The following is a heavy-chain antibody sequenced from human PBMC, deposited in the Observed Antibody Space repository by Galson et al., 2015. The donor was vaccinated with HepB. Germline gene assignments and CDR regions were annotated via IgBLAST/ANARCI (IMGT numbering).Heavy chain of an antibody. V-gene: IGHV3-13*01. CDR1: GFTFSSYD. J-gene: IGHJ6*02. Sequence: SLRLSCAASGFTFSSYDMHWVRQATGKGLEWVSVITSAGDTYYPVSVKGRFTISRGNARNSLYLQLNNLTAGDTAVYYCARSRLGRRREGLDVWGQGTTVSVSS. CDR3: ARSRLGRRREGLDV. D-gene: IGHD1-26*01. CDR2: ITSAGDT.